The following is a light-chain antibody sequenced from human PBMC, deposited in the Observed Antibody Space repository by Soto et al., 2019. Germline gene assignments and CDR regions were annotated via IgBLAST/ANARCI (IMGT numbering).Light chain of an antibody. CDR3: QSFDSSLSNSWL. CDR1: SSDVGGYNY. J-gene: IGLJ3*02. Sequence: QSALTQPASVSGSPGQSITISCTGTSSDVGGYNYVSWYQQHPGKAPKLMIYEVSNRPSGVSDRFSGSRSGNTASLTISGLQAEDESDYYCQSFDSSLSNSWLFGGGTKVTVL. V-gene: IGLV2-14*01. CDR2: EVS.